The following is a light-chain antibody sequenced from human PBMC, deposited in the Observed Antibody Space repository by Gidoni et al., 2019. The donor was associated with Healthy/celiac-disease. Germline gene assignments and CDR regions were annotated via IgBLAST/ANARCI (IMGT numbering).Light chain of an antibody. CDR3: QQSYSGFT. CDR1: QSISSY. J-gene: IGKJ3*01. Sequence: DIQMNQSPSTLSASVRDRFNITYRASQSISSYLNWYQQKPGRAPKLLSYAASSLQSGVPSRFSGSGSGTDFTLTINSLQPEDFATYYCQQSYSGFTFGPXTKVDFK. CDR2: AAS. V-gene: IGKV1-39*01.